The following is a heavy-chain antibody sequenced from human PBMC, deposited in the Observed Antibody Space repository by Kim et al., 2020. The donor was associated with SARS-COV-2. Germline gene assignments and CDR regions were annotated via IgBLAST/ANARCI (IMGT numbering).Heavy chain of an antibody. CDR2: INTNTGAP. J-gene: IGHJ4*02. CDR1: GYPFKIYA. D-gene: IGHD6-19*01. V-gene: IGHV7-4-1*02. CDR3: ARSGNEVAVAGNLI. Sequence: ASVKVSCKASGYPFKIYAINWVRQAPGQGLEWMGWINTNTGAPTYAQGFTGRFVFSLDTSVTTAHLHISTLKTEDTAVYFCARSGNEVAVAGNLIWGQGTLVTVSS.